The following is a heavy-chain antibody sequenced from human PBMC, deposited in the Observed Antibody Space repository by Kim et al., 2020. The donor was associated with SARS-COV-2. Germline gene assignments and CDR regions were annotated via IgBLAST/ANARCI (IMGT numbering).Heavy chain of an antibody. CDR3: AKRGGVFAFSSSSYIDY. CDR2: ISYDGGKK. CDR1: GFNFNYYG. D-gene: IGHD3-3*01. J-gene: IGHJ4*01. Sequence: GGSLRLSCVVSGFNFNYYGMHWVRQAPGKGLEWVAGISYDGGKKFYADSLMGRFTISRDSSKNTLYLQMDSLSSEDTAVYYCAKRGGVFAFSSSSYIDY. V-gene: IGHV3-30*18.